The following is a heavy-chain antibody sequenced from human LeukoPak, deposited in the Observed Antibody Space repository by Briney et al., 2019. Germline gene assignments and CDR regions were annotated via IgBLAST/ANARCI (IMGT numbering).Heavy chain of an antibody. CDR3: ARNPEGGSGTPPLYGMDV. Sequence: SETLSLTCTVSGGSISSGGYYWSWIRQPPGTGLEWIGEINHSGSTNYNPSLKSRVTISVDTSKNQFSPKLSSVTAADTAVYYCARNPEGGSGTPPLYGMDVWGQGTTVTVSS. CDR2: INHSGST. V-gene: IGHV4-39*07. J-gene: IGHJ6*02. CDR1: GGSISSGGYY. D-gene: IGHD2-2*01.